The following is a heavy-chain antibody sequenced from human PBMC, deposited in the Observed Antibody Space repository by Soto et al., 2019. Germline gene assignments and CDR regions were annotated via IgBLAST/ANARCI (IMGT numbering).Heavy chain of an antibody. CDR3: AAPTYYCDSSGYYSSAAYWYFDI. CDR2: ISGSGGST. J-gene: IGHJ2*01. CDR1: VFTFSSYA. D-gene: IGHD3-22*01. Sequence: PGLSLRLSCSASVFTFSSYAMICVLQTPVKVLDCFSAISGSGGSTYYADSVKGRFTISRDNSKNTLYLQMNSLRAEDTAVYYCAAPTYYCDSSGYYSSAAYWYFDIWGRGTLVTVSS. V-gene: IGHV3-23*01.